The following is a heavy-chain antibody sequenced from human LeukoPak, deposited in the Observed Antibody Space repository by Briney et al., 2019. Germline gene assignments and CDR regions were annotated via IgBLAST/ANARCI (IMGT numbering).Heavy chain of an antibody. V-gene: IGHV5-51*01. CDR2: IYAGDSDT. Sequence: GESLKISCKGSGYSFTSYWIGWVRQVPGKGLEWMGTIYAGDSDTTYCPSLQGQVTISADKSISTAYLQWSSLKASDTAMYYCARQVVMVIGATLESSARAFDVWGQGTMVTVSS. CDR3: ARQVVMVIGATLESSARAFDV. CDR1: GYSFTSYW. D-gene: IGHD2-15*01. J-gene: IGHJ3*01.